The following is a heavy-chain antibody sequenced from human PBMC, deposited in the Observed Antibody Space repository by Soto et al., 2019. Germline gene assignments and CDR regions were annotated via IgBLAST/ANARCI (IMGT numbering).Heavy chain of an antibody. Sequence: PSETLSLTCTVSGGSIRSGDYYWSWIRQPPGKGLEWIGYIYYSGSTYCNPSLKSRVTISVDTSKNQFSLKLSSVTAADTAVYYCAREGSGRTIFGVVTYNWFDPWGQGTLVTVSS. CDR2: IYYSGST. D-gene: IGHD3-3*01. V-gene: IGHV4-30-4*01. CDR3: AREGSGRTIFGVVTYNWFDP. J-gene: IGHJ5*02. CDR1: GGSIRSGDYY.